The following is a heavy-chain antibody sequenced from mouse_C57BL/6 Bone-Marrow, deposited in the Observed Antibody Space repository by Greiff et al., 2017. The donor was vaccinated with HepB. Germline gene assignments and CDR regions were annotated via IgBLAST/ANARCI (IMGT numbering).Heavy chain of an antibody. J-gene: IGHJ3*01. CDR2: IWGVGST. D-gene: IGHD2-2*01. V-gene: IGHV2-6*01. CDR1: GFSLTSYG. Sequence: VHLVESGPGLVAPSQSLSITCTVSGFSLTSYGVDWVRQSPGKGLEWLGVIWGVGSTNYNSALKSRLSISKDNSKSQVFLKMNSLQTDDTAMYYCATMVTGFAYWGQGTLVTVSA. CDR3: ATMVTGFAY.